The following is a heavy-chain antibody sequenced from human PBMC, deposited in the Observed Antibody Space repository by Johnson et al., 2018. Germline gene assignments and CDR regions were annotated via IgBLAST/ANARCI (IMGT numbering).Heavy chain of an antibody. CDR2: ISYDGSNK. D-gene: IGHD3-10*01. CDR3: AKDRPSFFSRGGGMDV. V-gene: IGHV3-30*18. Sequence: QVQLVQSGGGVVQPGRSLRLSCAASGFTFSAYGIHWVRQAPGKGLEWVAVISYDGSNKYYADSVKGRFTISRDNSKNTLYLHMNSLRAEDTAVYHCAKDRPSFFSRGGGMDVWGQGTTVTVSS. J-gene: IGHJ6*02. CDR1: GFTFSAYG.